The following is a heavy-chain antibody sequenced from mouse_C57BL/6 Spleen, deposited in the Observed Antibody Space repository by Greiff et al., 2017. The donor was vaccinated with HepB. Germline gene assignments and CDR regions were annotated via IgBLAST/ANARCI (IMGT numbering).Heavy chain of an antibody. CDR3: VRDGTTVVVPGFDV. Sequence: EADGGLVQPKGSLKLSCAASGFPFNTYAMHWVRQAPGKGLEWVARIRSKSSNYATYYADSVKDRFTISRDDSQSMLYLQMNNLKTEDTAMYYCVRDGTTVVVPGFDVWGTGTTVTVSS. CDR2: IRSKSSNYAT. V-gene: IGHV10-3*01. D-gene: IGHD1-1*01. CDR1: GFPFNTYA. J-gene: IGHJ1*03.